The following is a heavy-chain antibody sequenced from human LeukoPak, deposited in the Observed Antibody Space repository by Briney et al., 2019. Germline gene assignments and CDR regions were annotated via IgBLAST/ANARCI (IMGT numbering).Heavy chain of an antibody. CDR3: ARGVELLWFGELGV. CDR1: GFTVSSNY. J-gene: IGHJ6*02. D-gene: IGHD3-10*01. CDR2: IYSGGST. V-gene: IGHV3-53*01. Sequence: GGSLRLSCAASGFTVSSNYMSWVRQAPGKGLEWVSVIYSGGSTYYADSVKGRFTISRDNSKNTLYLQMNSLRAEDTAVYYCARGVELLWFGELGVWGQGTTVTVSS.